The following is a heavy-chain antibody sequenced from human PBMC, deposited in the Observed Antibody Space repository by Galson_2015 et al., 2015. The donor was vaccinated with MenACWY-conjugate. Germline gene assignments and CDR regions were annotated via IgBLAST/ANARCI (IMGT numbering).Heavy chain of an antibody. J-gene: IGHJ1*01. CDR2: INPGGSST. V-gene: IGHV3-74*01. D-gene: IGHD4-17*01. Sequence: SLRLSCAASGFIFNTYWMHWVRQAPGKGLVWVSRINPGGSSTTYADSVKDRFTISRDNAKNTLYLQMNSLRPEDTAVFYCAKSRGATFYGGSWGQGTLVTVSA. CDR1: GFIFNTYW. CDR3: AKSRGATFYGGS.